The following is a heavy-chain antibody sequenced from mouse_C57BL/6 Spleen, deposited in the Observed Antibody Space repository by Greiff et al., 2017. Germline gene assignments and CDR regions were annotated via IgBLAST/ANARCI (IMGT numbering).Heavy chain of an antibody. J-gene: IGHJ1*03. CDR3: ARGRFTTVVATPWYFDV. D-gene: IGHD1-1*01. Sequence: EVQLQQSGPELVKPGASVKIPCKASGYTFTDYNMDWVKQSHGKSLEWIGDINPNNGGTIYNQKFKGKATLTVDKSSSTAYMELRSLTSEDTAVYYCARGRFTTVVATPWYFDVWGTGTTVTVSS. CDR2: INPNNGGT. CDR1: GYTFTDYN. V-gene: IGHV1-18*01.